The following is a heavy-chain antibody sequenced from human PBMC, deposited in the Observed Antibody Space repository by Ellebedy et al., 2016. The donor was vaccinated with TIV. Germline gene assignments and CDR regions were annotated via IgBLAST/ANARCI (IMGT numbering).Heavy chain of an antibody. CDR2: IYYSGST. V-gene: IGHV4-39*07. CDR1: GGSISRSSYY. Sequence: SETLSLTCTVSGGSISRSSYYWGWIRQSPGKGLEWIGSIYYSGSTNYNPSLKSRVTMSVDTSKNQFSLKLSSVTAADTAVYYCARDGLGSYYKADNWFDPWGQGTLVTVSS. J-gene: IGHJ5*02. CDR3: ARDGLGSYYKADNWFDP. D-gene: IGHD3-10*01.